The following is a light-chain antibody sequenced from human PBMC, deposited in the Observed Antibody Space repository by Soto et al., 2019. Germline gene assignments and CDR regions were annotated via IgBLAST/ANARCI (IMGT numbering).Light chain of an antibody. CDR1: QSVRSN. CDR3: QQYGSSPIT. CDR2: GAS. Sequence: EVVMTQSPATLSVSPGERVTLSCRASQSVRSNLAWYQQKPGQAPRLLIYGASSRATGIPDRFSGSGSGTDFTLTISRLEPEDFAVYYCQQYGSSPITFGQGTRLEIK. J-gene: IGKJ5*01. V-gene: IGKV3-20*01.